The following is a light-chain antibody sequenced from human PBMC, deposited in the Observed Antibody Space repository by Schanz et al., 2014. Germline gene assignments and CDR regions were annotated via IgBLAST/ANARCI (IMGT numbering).Light chain of an antibody. V-gene: IGKV3-15*01. CDR1: QSVSSSY. J-gene: IGKJ1*01. CDR2: GAS. CDR3: QQFNKWPPT. Sequence: EIVLTQSPGTLSLSPGERATLSCRASQSVSSSYLAWYQQKPGQTPRLLIYGASTRATGIPARFSGGGSGTEFTLTIDSLQSEDFAVYYCQQFNKWPPTFGPGTKVEIK.